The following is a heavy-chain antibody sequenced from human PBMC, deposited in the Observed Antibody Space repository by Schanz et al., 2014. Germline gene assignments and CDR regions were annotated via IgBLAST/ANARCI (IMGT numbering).Heavy chain of an antibody. V-gene: IGHV4-59*01. CDR2: ISSPASP. CDR3: TRGNALDV. D-gene: IGHD1-1*01. Sequence: QVQLQESGPGLVKPSESLSLTCTVSGGSISSYYWSWIRQPPGKGLEWILYISSPASPNSNPSLRSRVTISADTSKNQFSLKLTSVTAADSAVYFCTRGNALDVWGQGTTVTVSS. J-gene: IGHJ6*02. CDR1: GGSISSYY.